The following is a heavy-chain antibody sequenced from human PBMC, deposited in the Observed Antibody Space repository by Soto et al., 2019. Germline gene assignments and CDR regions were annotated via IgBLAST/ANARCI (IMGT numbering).Heavy chain of an antibody. CDR1: GFTFGTYA. V-gene: IGHV3-64D*08. CDR2: IRSNGGST. D-gene: IGHD2-2*03. CDR3: VKGLSRLGYSDYYYYGMDV. J-gene: IGHJ6*02. Sequence: PGGSLRLSCSASGFTFGTYAMHWVRQAPGKGLEYVSAIRSNGGSTYYADSVKGRFSISRDNSKNTLYLQMSSLRPEDTAVYRCVKGLSRLGYSDYYYYGMDVWGQGTTVTVSS.